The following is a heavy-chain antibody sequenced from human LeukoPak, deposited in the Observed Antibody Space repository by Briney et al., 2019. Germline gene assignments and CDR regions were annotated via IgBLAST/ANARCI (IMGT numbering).Heavy chain of an antibody. D-gene: IGHD3-3*01. CDR2: IYTSGST. J-gene: IGHJ6*03. CDR1: GGSISSYY. V-gene: IGHV4-4*09. CDR3: ASHQGKVFPYMDV. Sequence: SETLSLTCTVSGGSISSYYWSWIRQPPGKGLEWIGYIYTSGSTNYNPSLKSRVTISVDTSKNQFSLKLSSVTAADTAVYYCASHQGKVFPYMDVWGKGTTVTVSS.